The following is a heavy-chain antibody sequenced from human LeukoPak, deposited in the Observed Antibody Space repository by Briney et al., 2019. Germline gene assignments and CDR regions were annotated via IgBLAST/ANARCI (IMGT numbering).Heavy chain of an antibody. CDR2: IDPNSGDS. V-gene: IGHV1-2*02. D-gene: IGHD5-24*01. CDR3: ARRDGYDAFDI. CDR1: GYTFTGYY. J-gene: IGHJ3*02. Sequence: ASVKVSCKASGYTFTGYYMHWVRQAPGQGLEWMGWIDPNSGDSNSAQRFQGRVTMTRDTSISTAYMELSRLRSDDTAVYSCARRDGYDAFDIWGQGTVVIVSS.